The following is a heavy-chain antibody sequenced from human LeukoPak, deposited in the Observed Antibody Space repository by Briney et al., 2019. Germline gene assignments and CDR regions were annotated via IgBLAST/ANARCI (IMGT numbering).Heavy chain of an antibody. CDR3: ARADLYGPDY. Sequence: QTGGSLRLSCAASGFTFSSYAMSWVRQAPGKGLEWLSYISSSGTTIYYADSVKGRFTISRDNAKNSMYLQMNSLRAGDTVVYYCARADLYGPDYWGQGTLVTVSS. V-gene: IGHV3-48*04. J-gene: IGHJ4*02. CDR1: GFTFSSYA. D-gene: IGHD3-16*01. CDR2: ISSSGTTI.